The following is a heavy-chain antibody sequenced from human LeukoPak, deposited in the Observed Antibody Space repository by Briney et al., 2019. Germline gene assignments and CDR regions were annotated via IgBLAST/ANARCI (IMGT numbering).Heavy chain of an antibody. CDR1: GFTFSDYY. Sequence: GGALRLSCAASGFTFSDYYMSWIRQAPGKGLEGVSYISSSGSTIYYADSVKGRFTISRDNAKNSLYLQMNSLRAEDTAVHYCARHGTRWLVTGNNAFDIWGQGTMVTVSS. V-gene: IGHV3-11*01. CDR3: ARHGTRWLVTGNNAFDI. J-gene: IGHJ3*02. D-gene: IGHD6-19*01. CDR2: ISSSGSTI.